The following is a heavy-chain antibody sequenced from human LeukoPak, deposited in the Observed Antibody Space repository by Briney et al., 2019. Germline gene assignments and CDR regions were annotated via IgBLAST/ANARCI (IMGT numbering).Heavy chain of an antibody. CDR1: GFTFSSYS. Sequence: PGGSLRLSCAASGFTFSSYSMNWVRQAPGKGLEWVSSISSSSSYIYYADSVKGRFTISRDNSKNTLYLQMNSLRVEDTAVYYCAKDLSGGMDVWGQGTTVTVSS. CDR2: ISSSSSYI. CDR3: AKDLSGGMDV. D-gene: IGHD2-15*01. J-gene: IGHJ6*02. V-gene: IGHV3-21*04.